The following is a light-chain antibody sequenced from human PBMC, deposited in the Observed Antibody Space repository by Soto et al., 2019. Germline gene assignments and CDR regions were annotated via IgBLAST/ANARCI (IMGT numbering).Light chain of an antibody. Sequence: DIQMTQSPSSLSASVGDRVTITCRASQSINRYLNWYQQKPGKAPKLLIYAASNRATGIPARFSGSGSGTDFTLTISSLEPEDFAVYYCQQRNNWPPGITFGQGTRLEIK. CDR2: AAS. J-gene: IGKJ5*01. CDR1: QSINRY. V-gene: IGKV1-39*01. CDR3: QQRNNWPPGIT.